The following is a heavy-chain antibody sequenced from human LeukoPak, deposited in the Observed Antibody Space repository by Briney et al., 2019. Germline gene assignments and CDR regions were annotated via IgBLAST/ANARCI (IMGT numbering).Heavy chain of an antibody. Sequence: GGSLRLSCAASGFTVSGNYMTWVRQAPGKGLEWVSIIYSDGSTYYADSVKGRFTISRDNSKTTVYLQMNSLRAEDTAVYYCTRAPYSSAFDYWGQGTLVTVSS. CDR2: IYSDGST. CDR3: TRAPYSSAFDY. J-gene: IGHJ4*02. D-gene: IGHD6-19*01. CDR1: GFTVSGNY. V-gene: IGHV3-53*01.